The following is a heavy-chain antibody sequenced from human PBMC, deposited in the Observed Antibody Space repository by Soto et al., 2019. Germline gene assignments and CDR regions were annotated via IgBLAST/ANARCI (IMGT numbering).Heavy chain of an antibody. D-gene: IGHD2-2*01. J-gene: IGHJ5*02. CDR3: AHTRVGPDIVVVPAAMERRWLDP. CDR2: IYWDDDK. Sequence: QITLKESGPTLVKPTQTLTLTCTFSGFSLSTSGVGVGWIRQPPGKALEWLALIYWDDDKRYSPSLKSRLTITKHTSKNQGVLIMTNTYPGDTATYYCAHTRVGPDIVVVPAAMERRWLDPWGQGTLVTVSS. V-gene: IGHV2-5*02. CDR1: GFSLSTSGVG.